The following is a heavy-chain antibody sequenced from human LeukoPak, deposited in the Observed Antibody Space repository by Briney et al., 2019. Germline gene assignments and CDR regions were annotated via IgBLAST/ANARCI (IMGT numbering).Heavy chain of an antibody. CDR2: IRYDGNNK. Sequence: GGSLRLSCGASGFTFSNYGMLWVRQAPGKGLEWVAFIRYDGNNKLYADSMKGRFTISRDNSKNTLYLQMNSLRAEDTAVYYCAKRNGYYYDSSGYLIDYWGQGTLVTVSS. D-gene: IGHD3-22*01. V-gene: IGHV3-30*02. CDR3: AKRNGYYYDSSGYLIDY. CDR1: GFTFSNYG. J-gene: IGHJ4*02.